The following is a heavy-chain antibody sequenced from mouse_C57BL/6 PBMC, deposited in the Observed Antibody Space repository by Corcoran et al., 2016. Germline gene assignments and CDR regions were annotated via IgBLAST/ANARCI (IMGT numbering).Heavy chain of an antibody. CDR2: IYPGDGDT. CDR3: APYYSNYYYAMDY. V-gene: IGHV1-80*01. CDR1: GYAFSRYR. Sequence: QVQLQQSGAELVKPGASVKISCKASGYAFSRYRMNWVKQRPGKGLEWIGQIYPGDGDTNYNGKFKGKATLTADKSSSTAYMQLSSLTSEDSAVDFCAPYYSNYYYAMDYWGQGTSVTVSS. D-gene: IGHD2-5*01. J-gene: IGHJ4*01.